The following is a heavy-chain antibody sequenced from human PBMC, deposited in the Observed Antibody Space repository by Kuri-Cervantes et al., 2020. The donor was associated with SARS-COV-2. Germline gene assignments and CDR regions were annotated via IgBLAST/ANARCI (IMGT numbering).Heavy chain of an antibody. Sequence: GESLKISCAASGFIFRDHYMSWIRQAPGKGLEWVSYISGTGSTISYADSVRGRFTISRDNAKNSLYLQMNSLRAEDTAVYYCAKESSKSFLGSSSWYYFDYWGQGTLVTVSS. D-gene: IGHD6-13*01. CDR3: AKESSKSFLGSSSWYYFDY. V-gene: IGHV3-11*01. CDR1: GFIFRDHY. CDR2: ISGTGSTI. J-gene: IGHJ4*02.